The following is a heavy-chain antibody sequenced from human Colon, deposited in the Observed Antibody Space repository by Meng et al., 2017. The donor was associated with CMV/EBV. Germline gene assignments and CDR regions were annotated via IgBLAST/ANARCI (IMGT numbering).Heavy chain of an antibody. V-gene: IGHV1-46*02. CDR1: GFIFNNYH. CDR3: ARVGISGTPDVF. CDR2: INPSGTAA. D-gene: IGHD1-20*01. Sequence: QVQLVQSGAEVKKPGASVKVSCTASGFIFNNYHFHWVRQAPGQGLEYMGHINPSGTAASYAQRFKGRFTVTTDTSTSTVYMELSSLRSEDTAVYYCARVGISGTPDVFWGQGTLVTVSS. J-gene: IGHJ4*02.